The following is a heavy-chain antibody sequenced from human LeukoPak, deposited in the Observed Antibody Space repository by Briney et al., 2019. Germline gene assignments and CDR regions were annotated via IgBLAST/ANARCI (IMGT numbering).Heavy chain of an antibody. J-gene: IGHJ6*04. Sequence: GESLKISCKGSGYSFTSYWIGWVRQMHGKGLEWMGIVYGGESDTRYSPSFEGQVTISADKSISTAYLQWSSLKASDTAIYYCARQRNIESAGSDYYGMDVWGKGTTVTVSS. CDR1: GYSFTSYW. CDR3: ARQRNIESAGSDYYGMDV. V-gene: IGHV5-51*01. CDR2: VYGGESDT. D-gene: IGHD6-13*01.